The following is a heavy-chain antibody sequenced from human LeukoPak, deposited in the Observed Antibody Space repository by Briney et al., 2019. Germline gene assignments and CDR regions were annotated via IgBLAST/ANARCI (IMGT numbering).Heavy chain of an antibody. Sequence: SETLSLTCTVSGGSISSSSYYWGWIRQPPGKGLEWIGSIYYSGSTYYNPSLKSRVTISVDTSKNQFSLKLSSVTAADTAVYYCARTGRERINGSGAFDIWGQGTMVTVSS. CDR2: IYYSGST. D-gene: IGHD1-1*01. V-gene: IGHV4-39*07. CDR3: ARTGRERINGSGAFDI. CDR1: GGSISSSSYY. J-gene: IGHJ3*02.